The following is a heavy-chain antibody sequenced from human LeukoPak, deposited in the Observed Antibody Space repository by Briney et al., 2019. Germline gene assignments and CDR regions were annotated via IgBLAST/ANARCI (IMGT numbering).Heavy chain of an antibody. CDR2: IYYSGST. J-gene: IGHJ4*02. D-gene: IGHD3-10*01. Sequence: SETLSLTCTVSGGSISSYYWSWIRQPPGKGLEGIGYIYYSGSTNYNPSLKSRVTISVDTSKNQFSLKLSSVTAADTAVYYCARGTSGDVLLWFGETDTYYFNYWGQGTLVTVSS. V-gene: IGHV4-59*01. CDR1: GGSISSYY. CDR3: ARGTSGDVLLWFGETDTYYFNY.